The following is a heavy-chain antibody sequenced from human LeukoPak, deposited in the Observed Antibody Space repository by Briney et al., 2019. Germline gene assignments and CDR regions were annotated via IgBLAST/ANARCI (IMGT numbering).Heavy chain of an antibody. CDR2: ISSSSSYI. V-gene: IGHV3-21*01. Sequence: GGSLRPSCAASGFTFSSYSMNWVRQAPGKGLEWVSSISSSSSYIFYADSVKGRFTISRDNAKNSLYLQMNSLRAEDTAVYYCARDQGPIYCSGGSCYGRGGDSCGQGTLVTVSS. D-gene: IGHD2-15*01. J-gene: IGHJ4*02. CDR3: ARDQGPIYCSGGSCYGRGGDS. CDR1: GFTFSSYS.